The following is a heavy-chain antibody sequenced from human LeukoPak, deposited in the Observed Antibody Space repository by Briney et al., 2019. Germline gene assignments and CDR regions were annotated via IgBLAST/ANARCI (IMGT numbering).Heavy chain of an antibody. V-gene: IGHV3-49*04. Sequence: PGGSLRLSRRASGFTFGDYAMGWVRQAPGKGLEWVGFIRSKAYGGTTEYAASVKGRFTISRDDSKSIAYLQMNSLKTEDTAVYYCTRDLSAYCSSTSCYNWFDPWGQGTLVTVSS. CDR2: IRSKAYGGTT. CDR3: TRDLSAYCSSTSCYNWFDP. D-gene: IGHD2-2*01. J-gene: IGHJ5*02. CDR1: GFTFGDYA.